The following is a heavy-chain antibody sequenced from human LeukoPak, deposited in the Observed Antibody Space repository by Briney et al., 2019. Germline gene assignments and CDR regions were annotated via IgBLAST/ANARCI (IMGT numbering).Heavy chain of an antibody. CDR1: GFTFSSYS. Sequence: GGSLRLSCSASGFTFSSYSMKWVRQAPGKGLEGVSSISSSSSYISYADSVKGRFTISSDNAKNSLYLQMNSLRAEDTAVYYCARDLITMVRGVNDYWGRGTLVTVSS. V-gene: IGHV3-21*01. CDR2: ISSSSSYI. D-gene: IGHD3-10*01. J-gene: IGHJ4*02. CDR3: ARDLITMVRGVNDY.